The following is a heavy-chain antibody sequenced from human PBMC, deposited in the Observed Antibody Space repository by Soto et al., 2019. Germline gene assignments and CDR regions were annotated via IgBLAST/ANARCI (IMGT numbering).Heavy chain of an antibody. V-gene: IGHV3-48*02. J-gene: IGHJ4*02. CDR1: GFTFSSYS. CDR3: ARGSLLWFGESPTEVDY. CDR2: ISSSSTI. D-gene: IGHD3-10*01. Sequence: GGSLRLSCAASGFTFSSYSMNWVRQAPGKGLEWVSYISSSSTIYYADSVKGRFTISRDNAKNSLYLQMNSLRDEDTAVYYCARGSLLWFGESPTEVDYWGQGTLVTVSS.